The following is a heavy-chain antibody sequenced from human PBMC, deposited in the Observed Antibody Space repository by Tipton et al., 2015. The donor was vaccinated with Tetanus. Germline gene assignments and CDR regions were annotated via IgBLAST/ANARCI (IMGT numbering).Heavy chain of an antibody. V-gene: IGHV1-69*01. D-gene: IGHD2-15*01. Sequence: QLVQSGAEVKKPGSSVKVSCKASGGTFSKYALNWVRQAPGQGLEWMGGIIPGFRTANYAQKFQGRLTITADESTNTVNLELSSLRSDDTAVYYCARPDRYCSGGSCYLALDYWGQGTLVTVSS. J-gene: IGHJ4*02. CDR1: GGTFSKYA. CDR2: IIPGFRTA. CDR3: ARPDRYCSGGSCYLALDY.